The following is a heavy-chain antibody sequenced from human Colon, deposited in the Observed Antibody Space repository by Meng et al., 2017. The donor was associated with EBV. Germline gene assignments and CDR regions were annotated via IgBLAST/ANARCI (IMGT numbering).Heavy chain of an antibody. V-gene: IGHV1-8*01. Sequence: QGQRVRSGDGVKKPGASVRVSGEASGYTFTNFDINWVRQAAGQGLEWMGWMNPDSGNTGYARNFQGRVSMTRDTSRNTAYMELRGLTYEDTAIYYCARGLQGTNWFDPWGQGTLVTVSS. CDR3: ARGLQGTNWFDP. J-gene: IGHJ5*02. CDR2: MNPDSGNT. CDR1: GYTFTNFD.